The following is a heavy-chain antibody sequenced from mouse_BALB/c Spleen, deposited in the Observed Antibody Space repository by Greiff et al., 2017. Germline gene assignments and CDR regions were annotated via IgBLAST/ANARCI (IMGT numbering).Heavy chain of an antibody. CDR1: GFTFSSFG. Sequence: EVQVVESGGGLVQPGGSRKLSCAASGFTFSSFGMHWVRQAPEKGLEWVAYISSGSSTIYYADTVKGRFTISRDNPKNTLFLQMTSLRSEDTAMYYCARWDYGNYEAMDYWGQGTSVTVSS. CDR3: ARWDYGNYEAMDY. D-gene: IGHD2-1*01. V-gene: IGHV5-17*02. J-gene: IGHJ4*01. CDR2: ISSGSSTI.